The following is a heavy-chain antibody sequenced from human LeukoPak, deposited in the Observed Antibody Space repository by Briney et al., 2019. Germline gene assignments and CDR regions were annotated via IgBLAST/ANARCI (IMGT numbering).Heavy chain of an antibody. J-gene: IGHJ4*02. CDR1: GYTFSSHG. D-gene: IGHD3-16*01. CDR3: AKDGGPYPDY. CDR2: ISANNGNT. Sequence: ASVRVSCKTSGYTFSSHGISWVRQAPGQGLEWMGWISANNGNTNYEQRFQGRVTMTTDTSTSTAYMELRSLRSDDTAVYYCAKDGGPYPDYWGQGTLVTVSS. V-gene: IGHV1-18*01.